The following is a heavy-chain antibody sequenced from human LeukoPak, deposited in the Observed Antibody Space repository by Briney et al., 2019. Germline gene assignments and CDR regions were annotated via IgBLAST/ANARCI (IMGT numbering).Heavy chain of an antibody. CDR1: GGSFSGYY. J-gene: IGHJ3*02. CDR2: INHSGST. D-gene: IGHD1-26*01. V-gene: IGHV4-34*01. CDR3: ARQRYKVVGPIRNAFDI. Sequence: SETLSLTCAVYGGSFSGYYWSWIRQPPGKGLEWIGEINHSGSTNYNPSLKSRVTISVDTSKNQFSLKLSSVTAADTAVYYCARQRYKVVGPIRNAFDIWGQGTMVTVSS.